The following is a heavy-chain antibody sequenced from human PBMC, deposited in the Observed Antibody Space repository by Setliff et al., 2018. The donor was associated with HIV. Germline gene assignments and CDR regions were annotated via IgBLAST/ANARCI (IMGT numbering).Heavy chain of an antibody. CDR2: IFSSGST. J-gene: IGHJ5*02. CDR1: GGSISSYC. V-gene: IGHV4-4*09. Sequence: KPSETLSLTCTVSGGSISSYCWNWIRQSPGRGLEWIGFIFSSGSTKYNPSLQSRVTMSIDTSKNQLSLKLTSVTAADTAVYYCARRIDNSGSFPDKNWFDTWGQGSLVTVSS. D-gene: IGHD3-10*01. CDR3: ARRIDNSGSFPDKNWFDT.